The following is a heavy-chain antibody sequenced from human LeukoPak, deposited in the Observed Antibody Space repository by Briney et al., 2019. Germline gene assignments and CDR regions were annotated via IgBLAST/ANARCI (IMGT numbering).Heavy chain of an antibody. D-gene: IGHD6-13*01. Sequence: SVKVSCKASGYTFTNYGITWVRQAPGQGLEWRGWISAYNGNTNYAQKLQDRVTMTTNTSTSTAYMEVRSLRSDDTAVYYCARDWGIGIIAAAPGFWGQGTLVTVSS. V-gene: IGHV1-18*01. CDR3: ARDWGIGIIAAAPGF. CDR2: ISAYNGNT. CDR1: GYTFTNYG. J-gene: IGHJ4*02.